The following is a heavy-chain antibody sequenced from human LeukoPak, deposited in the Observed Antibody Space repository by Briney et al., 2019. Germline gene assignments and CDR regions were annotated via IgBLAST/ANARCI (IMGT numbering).Heavy chain of an antibody. Sequence: PGGSLRLSCVASGFTFSTYWMHWVRQAPGKGLLRVSRINGDGSSTNYADSVKGRFTISRDNSKNMLYLQLNSLRAEDTAVYYCARIVYDRSGYYYFDYWGQGTLVTVSS. D-gene: IGHD3-22*01. J-gene: IGHJ4*02. CDR3: ARIVYDRSGYYYFDY. V-gene: IGHV3-74*01. CDR2: INGDGSST. CDR1: GFTFSTYW.